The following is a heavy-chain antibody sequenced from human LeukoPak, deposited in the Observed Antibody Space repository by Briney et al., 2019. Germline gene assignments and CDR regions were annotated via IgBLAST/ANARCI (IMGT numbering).Heavy chain of an antibody. V-gene: IGHV1-8*01. CDR2: MNPNSGNT. CDR1: GYTFTSYD. J-gene: IGHJ5*02. Sequence: GASVKVPCKASGYTFTSYDINWVRQATGQGLEWMGWMNPNSGNTGYAQKFQGRVTMTRNTSISTAYMELSSLRSEDTAVYYCARVTLLHCSSTSCYTTQRNWFDPWGQGTLVTVSS. CDR3: ARVTLLHCSSTSCYTTQRNWFDP. D-gene: IGHD2-2*02.